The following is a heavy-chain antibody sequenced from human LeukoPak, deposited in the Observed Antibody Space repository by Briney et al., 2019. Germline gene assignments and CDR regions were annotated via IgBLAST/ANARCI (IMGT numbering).Heavy chain of an antibody. D-gene: IGHD6-19*01. J-gene: IGHJ4*02. V-gene: IGHV4-61*02. CDR1: GGSITSGSYY. CDR3: ARGDGWDYFVY. Sequence: SETLSLTCTVSGGSITSGSYYWSWIRQPAGKGLEWIGRIYTGGSASYNRIHPSGSTNYNPSLESRVTISVDTSKNEFSLKLTSVTATDTAVYYCARGDGWDYFVYWGRGTLVTVSS. CDR2: IYTGGSASYNRIHPSGST.